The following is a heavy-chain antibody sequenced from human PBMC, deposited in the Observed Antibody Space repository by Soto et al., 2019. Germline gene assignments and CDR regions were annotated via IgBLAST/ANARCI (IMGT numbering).Heavy chain of an antibody. D-gene: IGHD3-22*01. CDR2: IHYNGNT. V-gene: IGHV4-59*12. J-gene: IGHJ4*02. Sequence: PSETLSLTCTVSGDSISSYSWSWIRQPPGKGLEWIGNIHYNGNTKYSPSLKSRVTMSVDTSKNHFSLKVTSVTAADTAVYYCARANYFESSGPFDYWGPGTLVTVSS. CDR3: ARANYFESSGPFDY. CDR1: GDSISSYS.